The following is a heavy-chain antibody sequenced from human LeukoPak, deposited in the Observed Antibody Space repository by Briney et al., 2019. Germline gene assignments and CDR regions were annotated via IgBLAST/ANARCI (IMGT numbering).Heavy chain of an antibody. D-gene: IGHD6-13*01. V-gene: IGHV3-23*01. CDR3: AKTIGGSSWYWYYFDY. J-gene: IGHJ4*02. Sequence: GGSLRLSCAASGFTFSSYAMSWVRQAPGKGLEWVSAISGSGGSTYYADSEKGRFTISRDNSKNTLYLQMNSLRAEDTAVYYCAKTIGGSSWYWYYFDYWGQGTLVTVSS. CDR2: ISGSGGST. CDR1: GFTFSSYA.